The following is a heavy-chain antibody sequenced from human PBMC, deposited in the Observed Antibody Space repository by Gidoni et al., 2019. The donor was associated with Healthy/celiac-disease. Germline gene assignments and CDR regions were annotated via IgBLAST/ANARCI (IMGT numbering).Heavy chain of an antibody. CDR3: ARESDIVVVPAVPYFDY. Sequence: EVQLVESGGGVVRPGGSLRLPCAASGFTFDDYGMSWVRQAPGKGLEWVSGINGNGGSTGYADSVKGRFTNARDNAKNSLYLQMNSLRAEDTALYYCARESDIVVVPAVPYFDYWGQGTLVTVSS. D-gene: IGHD2-2*01. V-gene: IGHV3-20*04. CDR1: GFTFDDYG. CDR2: INGNGGST. J-gene: IGHJ4*02.